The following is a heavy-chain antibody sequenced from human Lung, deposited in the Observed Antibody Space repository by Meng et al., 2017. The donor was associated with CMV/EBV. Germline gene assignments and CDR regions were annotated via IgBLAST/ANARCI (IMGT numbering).Heavy chain of an antibody. D-gene: IGHD5-12*01. CDR3: ANRYSGYEDVWYFDY. J-gene: IGHJ4*02. CDR1: GFTLSSYG. Sequence: SXVMSGFTLSSYGMHWVRQAPGKGLEWVAFIRDDGSNTYYADSVRGRFTISRDNSKNTLYLQMNSLRAEDTAVYYCANRYSGYEDVWYFDYWGQGTXVTVSS. CDR2: IRDDGSNT. V-gene: IGHV3-30*02.